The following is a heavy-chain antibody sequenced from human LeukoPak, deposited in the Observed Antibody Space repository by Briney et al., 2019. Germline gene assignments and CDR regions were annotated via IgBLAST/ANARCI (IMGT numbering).Heavy chain of an antibody. CDR3: ARGAYSSGWAYFDH. V-gene: IGHV3-21*01. CDR1: GFTFSSYS. CDR2: ISSSSSYI. J-gene: IGHJ4*02. Sequence: GGSLRLSCAASGFTFSSYSMNWVRQAPGKGLEWVSSISSSSSYIYYADSVKGRFTISRDNAKNSLYLQMDSLRAEDTAVYYCARGAYSSGWAYFDHWGQGTLVTVSS. D-gene: IGHD6-19*01.